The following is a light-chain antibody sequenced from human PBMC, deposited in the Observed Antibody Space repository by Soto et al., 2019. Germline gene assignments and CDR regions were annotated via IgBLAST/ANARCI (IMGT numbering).Light chain of an antibody. J-gene: IGKJ1*01. V-gene: IGKV3-15*01. CDR1: QTVNNN. CDR3: QQYNNWPQT. CDR2: GAS. Sequence: EIVFTQSPYTLSLSPGERATLSCRASQTVNNNYVAWYQQKPGQAPRLLIYGASTRATGIPARFSGSGSGTEFTLTISSLQSEDFAVYYCQQYNNWPQTFGQGTKVDIK.